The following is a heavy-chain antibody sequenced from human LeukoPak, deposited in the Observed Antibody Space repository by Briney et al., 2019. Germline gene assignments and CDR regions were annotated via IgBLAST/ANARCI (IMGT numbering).Heavy chain of an antibody. V-gene: IGHV3-11*01. CDR3: AKGGVVRGVIIIRPTEFDY. D-gene: IGHD3-10*01. CDR1: GFTFSDYY. J-gene: IGHJ4*02. Sequence: GGSLRLSCAASGFTFSDYYMNWIRQAPGKGLEWVSYISGGGSIIYYADSVKGRFTISRDNSKNTLYLQMNSLRAEDTAVYYCAKGGVVRGVIIIRPTEFDYWGQGTLVTVSS. CDR2: ISGGGSII.